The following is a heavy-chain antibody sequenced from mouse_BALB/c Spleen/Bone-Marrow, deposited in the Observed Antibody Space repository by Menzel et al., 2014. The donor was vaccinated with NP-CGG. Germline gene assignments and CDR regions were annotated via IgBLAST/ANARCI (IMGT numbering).Heavy chain of an antibody. CDR1: GYAFTNYL. CDR2: INPGSGGT. Sequence: VQLQESGAELVRPGTSVKVSCKASGYAFTNYLIEWVKQRPGQGLEWIGVINPGSGGTNYNEKFKGKATLTADKSSSTAYMQLSSLTSDDSAVYFCARGIPTGYFDYWGQGTTLTVSS. CDR3: ARGIPTGYFDY. V-gene: IGHV1-54*01. D-gene: IGHD1-1*01. J-gene: IGHJ2*01.